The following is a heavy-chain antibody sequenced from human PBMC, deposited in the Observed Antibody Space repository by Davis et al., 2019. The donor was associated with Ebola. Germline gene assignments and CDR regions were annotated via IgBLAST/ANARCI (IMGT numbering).Heavy chain of an antibody. CDR2: VFYSGST. V-gene: IGHV4-59*01. J-gene: IGHJ5*02. CDR1: GGSFSRYY. D-gene: IGHD5-12*01. CDR3: AREGEYSGYDLSWFDP. Sequence: SETLSLTCTVSGGSFSRYYWSWIRQPPGKGLEWIGYVFYSGSTNYNPSLKSRVTISVDTSKNQFSLKLSSVTAADTAVYYCAREGEYSGYDLSWFDPWGQGTLVTVSS.